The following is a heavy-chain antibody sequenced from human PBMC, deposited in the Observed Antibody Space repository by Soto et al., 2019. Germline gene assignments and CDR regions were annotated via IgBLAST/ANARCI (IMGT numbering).Heavy chain of an antibody. Sequence: EVQLVESGGGLVQPGGSLRLSCAASGFTFSSYWMHWVRQAPGKGLVWVSRINSDGSTTSYADSVKGRFTISRDKAENTLYLQMNSLRAEDTAVYSCARDCLTMIVVSGMDVWGQWTTVTVSS. CDR3: ARDCLTMIVVSGMDV. CDR1: GFTFSSYW. CDR2: INSDGSTT. J-gene: IGHJ6*02. V-gene: IGHV3-74*01. D-gene: IGHD3-22*01.